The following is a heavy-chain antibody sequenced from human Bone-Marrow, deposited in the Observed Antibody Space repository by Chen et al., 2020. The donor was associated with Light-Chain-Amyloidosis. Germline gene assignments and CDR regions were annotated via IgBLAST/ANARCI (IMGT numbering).Heavy chain of an antibody. D-gene: IGHD2-15*01. Sequence: QLQLQESGPGLVKPSETVSLTCSVSGGSISSTRYSWGWTRQPPGKGLEWVGNIYHTRNTYHNQSKQSRVTMSVDTSEDEFSRQVNYVAAEDTAIYYCARLEVGEGATAINAFDIWGQGTMAIVSS. CDR1: GGSISSTRYS. J-gene: IGHJ3*02. V-gene: IGHV4-39*01. CDR3: ARLEVGEGATAINAFDI. CDR2: IYHTRNT.